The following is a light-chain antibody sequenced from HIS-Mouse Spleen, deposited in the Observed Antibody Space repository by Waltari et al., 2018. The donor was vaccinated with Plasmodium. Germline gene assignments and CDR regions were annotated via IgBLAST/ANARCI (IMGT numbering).Light chain of an antibody. Sequence: QSALTQPASVSGSPGQSITISCTGTSSDVGSYNLVSWYQQHPGKAPKLMIYEGSKRPSGGSNRFSVSKAGNTASLTISGFQAEDEADYYCCSYAGSSTFHVVFGGGTKLTVL. J-gene: IGLJ2*01. CDR3: CSYAGSSTFHVV. CDR2: EGS. CDR1: SSDVGSYNL. V-gene: IGLV2-23*03.